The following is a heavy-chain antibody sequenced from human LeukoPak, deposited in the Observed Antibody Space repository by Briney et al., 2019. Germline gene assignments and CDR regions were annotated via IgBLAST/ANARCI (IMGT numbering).Heavy chain of an antibody. J-gene: IGHJ4*02. CDR3: ARHRTYYYDSSREFDY. CDR2: IYYSGST. D-gene: IGHD3-22*01. Sequence: PSETLSLTCTVSGGSISSYYWSWIRQPPGKGLEWIGYIYYSGSTNYNPSLKSRVTISVDTSKNQFSLKLSSVTAADTAVYYCARHRTYYYDSSREFDYWGQGTLVTVSS. V-gene: IGHV4-59*08. CDR1: GGSISSYY.